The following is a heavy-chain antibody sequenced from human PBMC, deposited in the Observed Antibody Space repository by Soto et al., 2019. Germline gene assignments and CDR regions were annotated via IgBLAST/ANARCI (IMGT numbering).Heavy chain of an antibody. D-gene: IGHD4-4*01. Sequence: ASVKVSCKASGYTFTSYAIHWVRQAPGQSFEWMGWISAGNGKTRYSEKFQGRVTITRDTSASTAYMELSSLTSEDTAVYYCARALRDDYNRAFLDHWGQGTLVTVSS. CDR2: ISAGNGKT. CDR3: ARALRDDYNRAFLDH. V-gene: IGHV1-3*01. J-gene: IGHJ4*02. CDR1: GYTFTSYA.